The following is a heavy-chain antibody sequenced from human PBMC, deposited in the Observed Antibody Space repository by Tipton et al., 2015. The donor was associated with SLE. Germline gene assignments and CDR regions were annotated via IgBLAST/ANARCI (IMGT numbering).Heavy chain of an antibody. CDR1: GGSFSGYY. V-gene: IGHV4-34*01. D-gene: IGHD5-24*01. Sequence: TLSLTCAVYGGSFSGYYWTWIRQTPGKGLEWIGTICYTGSTYYNPSLKSRVTISLDTSENQFSLRLTSVTAADTAVYYCARQRLQQAGDYFDDWGQGTLVTVSS. CDR2: ICYTGST. CDR3: ARQRLQQAGDYFDD. J-gene: IGHJ4*02.